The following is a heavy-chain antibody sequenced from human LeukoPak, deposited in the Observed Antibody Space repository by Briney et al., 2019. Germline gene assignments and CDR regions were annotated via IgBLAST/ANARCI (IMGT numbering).Heavy chain of an antibody. D-gene: IGHD3-10*01. CDR3: ASSPMVRGVLIFDY. CDR1: GFIFNSHS. Sequence: PGGSLRLSCAASGFIFNSHSMNWVRQAPGKGLEWVSYISSSGSTIYYADSVKGRFTISRDNSKNTLYLQMNSLRAEDTAVYYCASSPMVRGVLIFDYWGQGTLVTVSS. V-gene: IGHV3-48*01. J-gene: IGHJ4*02. CDR2: ISSSGSTI.